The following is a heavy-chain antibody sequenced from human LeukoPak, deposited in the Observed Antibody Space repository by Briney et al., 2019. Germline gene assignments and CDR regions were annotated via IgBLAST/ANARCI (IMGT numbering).Heavy chain of an antibody. D-gene: IGHD5-18*01. CDR3: ARDQRIGGYSYGYVN. V-gene: IGHV1-69*05. Sequence: GSSVKVSCKASGGTFSSYAISWVRQAPGQGLEWMGRIIPIFGTANYAQKFQGRVTITTDESTSTAYMELSSLRSEDTAVYYCARDQRIGGYSYGYVNWGQGTLVTVSS. J-gene: IGHJ4*02. CDR1: GGTFSSYA. CDR2: IIPIFGTA.